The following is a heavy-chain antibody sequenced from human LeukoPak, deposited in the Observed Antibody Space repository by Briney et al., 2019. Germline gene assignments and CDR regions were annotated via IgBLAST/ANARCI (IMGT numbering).Heavy chain of an antibody. CDR2: INPNSGGT. J-gene: IGHJ4*02. V-gene: IGHV1-2*02. CDR1: GYTFTGYY. Sequence: GSVKVSCKASGYTFTGYYMHWVRQAPGQGLEWMGWINPNSGGTNYAQKFQGRVTMTRDTSISTAYMELSRLRSDDTAVYYCARGDDSSGYYYDYWGQGTLVTVSS. D-gene: IGHD3-22*01. CDR3: ARGDDSSGYYYDY.